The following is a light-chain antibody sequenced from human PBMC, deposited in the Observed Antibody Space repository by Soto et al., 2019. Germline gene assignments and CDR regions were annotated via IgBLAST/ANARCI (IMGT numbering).Light chain of an antibody. CDR1: QGISNY. CDR3: QNYNSPLFT. CDR2: AAS. J-gene: IGKJ3*01. V-gene: IGKV1-27*01. Sequence: DIQMTQSPSSLSASVGDRVTITCRASQGISNYLAWYQQKPGKVPKLLIYAASTLHSGVPSRFSGSGSGTDFNLTISSLQPQDVATYYCQNYNSPLFTFGPGTKVDF.